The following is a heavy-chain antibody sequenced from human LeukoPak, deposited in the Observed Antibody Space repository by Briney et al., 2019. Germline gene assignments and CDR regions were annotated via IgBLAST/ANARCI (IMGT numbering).Heavy chain of an antibody. Sequence: PGGSLILSCAASGFTFSSYAMSWVRQAPGKGLEWVSAISGSGGSTYYADSVKGRFTISRDNSKNTLYLQMNSLRAEDTAVYYCAKLVAVAGHFDYWGQGTLVTVSS. J-gene: IGHJ4*02. CDR2: ISGSGGST. CDR3: AKLVAVAGHFDY. CDR1: GFTFSSYA. V-gene: IGHV3-23*01. D-gene: IGHD6-19*01.